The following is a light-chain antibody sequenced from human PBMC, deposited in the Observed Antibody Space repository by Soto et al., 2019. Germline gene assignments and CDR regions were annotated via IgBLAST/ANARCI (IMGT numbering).Light chain of an antibody. CDR2: DNS. CDR3: QVWDSSSDRLVV. J-gene: IGLJ2*01. CDR1: DNGSKP. Sequence: SYELTQPPSVSVAPGQTARITCGGSDNGSKPVHWYQQKPGQAPVLVVFDNSDRASGIPERLSGSNSGNTATLTISRVEAGDEADYYSQVWDSSSDRLVVFGGGTKVTVL. V-gene: IGLV3-21*02.